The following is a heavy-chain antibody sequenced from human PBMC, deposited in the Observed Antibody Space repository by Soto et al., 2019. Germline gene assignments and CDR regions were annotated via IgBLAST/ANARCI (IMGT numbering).Heavy chain of an antibody. Sequence: SETLSLTCTVSGGSISSYYWSWIRQPPGKGLEWIGYIYYSGSTNYNPSLKSRVTISVDTSKNQFSLKLSSVTAADTAVYYCARSGYCSSTSCYGGGYNWFDPWGQGILVTVSS. CDR3: ARSGYCSSTSCYGGGYNWFDP. CDR2: IYYSGST. CDR1: GGSISSYY. D-gene: IGHD2-2*01. J-gene: IGHJ5*02. V-gene: IGHV4-59*08.